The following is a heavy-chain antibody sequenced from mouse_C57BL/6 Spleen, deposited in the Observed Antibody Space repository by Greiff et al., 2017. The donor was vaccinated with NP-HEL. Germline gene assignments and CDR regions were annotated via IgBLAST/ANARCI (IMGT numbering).Heavy chain of an antibody. J-gene: IGHJ2*01. CDR1: GFNIKDDY. V-gene: IGHV14-4*01. CDR3: TNWDPDY. D-gene: IGHD4-1*01. CDR2: IDPENGDT. Sequence: VHVKQSGAELVRPGASVKLSCTASGFNIKDDYMHWVKQRPEQGLEWIGWIDPENGDTEYASKFQGKATITADTSSNTAYLQLSSLTSEDTAVYYCTNWDPDYWGQGTTLTVSS.